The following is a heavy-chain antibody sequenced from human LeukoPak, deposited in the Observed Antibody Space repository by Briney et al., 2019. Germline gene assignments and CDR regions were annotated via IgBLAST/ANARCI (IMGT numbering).Heavy chain of an antibody. CDR2: INYSGST. CDR3: ARERGLGVISPYIDY. Sequence: SETLSLTCTVSGGSISSSTYSWTWIRQPPGKGLEWIVNINYSGSTHYNPSLKSRVTISVDTSKNQFSLKLSSVTAADTAVYSCARERGLGVISPYIDYWGQGTQVTVSS. J-gene: IGHJ4*02. V-gene: IGHV4-39*02. D-gene: IGHD2-21*01. CDR1: GGSISSSTYS.